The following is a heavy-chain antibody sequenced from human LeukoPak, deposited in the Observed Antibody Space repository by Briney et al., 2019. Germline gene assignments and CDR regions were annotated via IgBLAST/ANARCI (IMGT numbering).Heavy chain of an antibody. CDR3: AKGGGDTPYYYFYMDV. CDR2: LSGRGTTA. Sequence: GGSLRLSCTASGFTFSRYAMSWVREARGEGVEGVSVLSGRGTTAHCGDCVKGRFTISRDNSRNAVFLEMNSLRLEDTAVYYCAKGGGDTPYYYFYMDVWGKGRTVTVSS. D-gene: IGHD2-21*02. CDR1: GFTFSRYA. J-gene: IGHJ6*03. V-gene: IGHV3-23*01.